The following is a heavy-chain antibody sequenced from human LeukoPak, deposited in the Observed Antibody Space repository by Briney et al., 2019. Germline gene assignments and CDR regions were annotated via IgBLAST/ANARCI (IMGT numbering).Heavy chain of an antibody. J-gene: IGHJ4*02. CDR2: IYYSGST. Sequence: KTSETLSLTCTVSGGSISSHYWSWIRQPPGKGLEWIGYIYYSGSTNYNPSLKSRVTISVDTSKNQFSLKLSSVTAADTAVHYCARERTAAAGPYFDYWGQGTLVTVSS. V-gene: IGHV4-59*11. CDR3: ARERTAAAGPYFDY. D-gene: IGHD6-13*01. CDR1: GGSISSHY.